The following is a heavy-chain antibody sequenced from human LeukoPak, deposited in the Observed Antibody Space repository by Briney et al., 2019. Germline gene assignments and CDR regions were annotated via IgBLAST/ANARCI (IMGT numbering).Heavy chain of an antibody. CDR1: GYSFTSYW. V-gene: IGHV5-51*01. CDR2: IYPGDSDT. CDR3: ARLLNVEWEPPGFLIKPNWFDP. D-gene: IGHD1-26*01. Sequence: GESLKISCKGSGYSFTSYWIGWVRQMPGKGLEWMGIIYPGDSDTRYSPSFQGQVTISADKSISTAYLQWSSLKASDTAMYYCARLLNVEWEPPGFLIKPNWFDPWGQGTLVTVSS. J-gene: IGHJ5*02.